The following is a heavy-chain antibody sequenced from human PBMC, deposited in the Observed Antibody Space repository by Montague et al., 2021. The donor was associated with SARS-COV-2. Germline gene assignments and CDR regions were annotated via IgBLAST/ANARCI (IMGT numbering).Heavy chain of an antibody. D-gene: IGHD2-21*01. V-gene: IGHV4-34*01. Sequence: SETLSLTCAVYGGSFLCFYWSWIRPAPGKGLSLIGEINHSGSTNYNHALKNRVTMSVDTPKKEFSRPLRSVTAAETGVYYCGTLGHCGGDDVYSWSQGTLVTVSS. CDR1: GGSFLCFY. J-gene: IGHJ4*02. CDR3: GTLGHCGGDDVYS. CDR2: INHSGST.